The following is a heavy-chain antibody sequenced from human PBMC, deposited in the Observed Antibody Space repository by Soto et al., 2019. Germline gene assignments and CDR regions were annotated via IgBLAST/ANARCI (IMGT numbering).Heavy chain of an antibody. CDR3: VRDQKYFRVNGNWFDS. CDR1: GYTSADFG. V-gene: IGHV1-18*04. J-gene: IGHJ5*01. D-gene: IGHD2-2*01. CDR2: VSGNNGAS. Sequence: ASVKVSCKASGYTSADFGIRWVRRAPGQGLEGMGWVSGNNGASNPAPKVQGRITMTLDTSTGVSYMALRSLRSDDTAIYYCVRDQKYFRVNGNWFDSWGQGTLVTVSS.